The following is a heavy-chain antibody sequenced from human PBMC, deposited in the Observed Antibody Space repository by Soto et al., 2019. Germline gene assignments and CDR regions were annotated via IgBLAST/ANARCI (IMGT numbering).Heavy chain of an antibody. J-gene: IGHJ4*01. D-gene: IGHD6-19*01. CDR3: AKDMGQWVETFDY. Sequence: SETLSLTCTVSGGSISSYYWSWIRQPPGKGLEWIGYIYYSGSTNYNPSLKSRVTISVDTSKNQFSLKLSSVTAADTAVYYCAKDMGQWVETFDYWGHGTLVTVSS. CDR2: IYYSGST. V-gene: IGHV4-59*01. CDR1: GGSISSYY.